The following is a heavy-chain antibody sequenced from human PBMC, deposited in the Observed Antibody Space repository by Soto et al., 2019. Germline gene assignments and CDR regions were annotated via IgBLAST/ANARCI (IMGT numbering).Heavy chain of an antibody. D-gene: IGHD2-15*01. CDR1: GYTFTSYG. Sequence: QVQLVQSGAEVKKPGASVKVSCKASGYTFTSYGISWVRQAPGQGLEWMGWISAYNGNTNYAQKLQGRVTMTTDTSTSAADMELRSLRSDDTAVYYCARETYCSGGSCYLGRENWFDPWGQGPLVTVSS. V-gene: IGHV1-18*01. CDR3: ARETYCSGGSCYLGRENWFDP. J-gene: IGHJ5*02. CDR2: ISAYNGNT.